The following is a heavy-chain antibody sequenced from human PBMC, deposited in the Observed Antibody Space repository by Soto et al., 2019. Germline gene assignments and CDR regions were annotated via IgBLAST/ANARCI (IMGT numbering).Heavy chain of an antibody. CDR2: ISGSGGST. J-gene: IGHJ4*02. CDR1: GFTFSSYA. D-gene: IGHD6-6*01. CDR3: AKVRPNSKAVGFDY. V-gene: IGHV3-23*01. Sequence: GGSPRLSCAASGFTFSSYAMSWVRQDPGKGLEWVSAISGSGGSTYYADSVKGRFTISRDNSKNTLYLQMNSLRAEDTAVYYCAKVRPNSKAVGFDYWGQGTLVTVSS.